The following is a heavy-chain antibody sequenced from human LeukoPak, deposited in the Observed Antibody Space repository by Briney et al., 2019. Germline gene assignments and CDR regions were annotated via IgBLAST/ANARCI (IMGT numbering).Heavy chain of an antibody. D-gene: IGHD2-2*01. Sequence: ASVKVSCKASGYTFTSYDINWVRQATGQGLEWMGWMNPNSGNTGYAQKFQGRVTITRNTSISTAYMELSSLRSEDTAVYYCARVFRGVVPATLDYWGQGTLVTVSS. J-gene: IGHJ4*02. CDR1: GYTFTSYD. CDR3: ARVFRGVVPATLDY. V-gene: IGHV1-8*03. CDR2: MNPNSGNT.